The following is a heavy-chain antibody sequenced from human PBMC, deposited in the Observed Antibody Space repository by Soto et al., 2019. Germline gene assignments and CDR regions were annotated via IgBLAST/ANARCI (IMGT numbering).Heavy chain of an antibody. CDR1: GVSISNLY. Sequence: PSETLSLPWTVSGVSISNLYWIWIRQPPGKGLEWIGYIYYNGNTNYNPPLKSRVTMSVDTSKNQISLKLSSVTAADTAVYYCTRANWYSEYWGQGTLVTVSS. D-gene: IGHD7-27*01. V-gene: IGHV4-59*11. CDR2: IYYNGNT. J-gene: IGHJ4*02. CDR3: TRANWYSEY.